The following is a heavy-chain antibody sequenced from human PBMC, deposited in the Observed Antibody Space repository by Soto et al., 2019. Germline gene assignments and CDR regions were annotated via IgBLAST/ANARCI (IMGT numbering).Heavy chain of an antibody. V-gene: IGHV3-33*01. CDR2: IWYDGSNK. J-gene: IGHJ6*02. Sequence: LRLSCAASGFTFSSYGMHWVRQAPGKGLEWVAVIWYDGSNKYYADSVKGRFTISRDNSKNTLYLQMNSLRAEDTAVYYCARAGCKYSSSPLCGMDVWGQGTTVTVSS. CDR3: ARAGCKYSSSPLCGMDV. CDR1: GFTFSSYG. D-gene: IGHD6-6*01.